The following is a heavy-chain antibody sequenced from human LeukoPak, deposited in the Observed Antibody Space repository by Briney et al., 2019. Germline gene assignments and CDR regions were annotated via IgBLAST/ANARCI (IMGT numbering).Heavy chain of an antibody. CDR1: GFTFSDYY. CDR3: ARCRWQLVPFDY. CDR2: ISNSGSTI. Sequence: PGGSLRLSCAASGFTFSDYYMSWIRQAPGKGLEWISYISNSGSTIYYADSVKGRFTISRDNAKNSLFLQMNSLRADDTAVYYCARCRWQLVPFDYWGQGTLVTVSS. V-gene: IGHV3-11*04. J-gene: IGHJ4*02. D-gene: IGHD6-6*01.